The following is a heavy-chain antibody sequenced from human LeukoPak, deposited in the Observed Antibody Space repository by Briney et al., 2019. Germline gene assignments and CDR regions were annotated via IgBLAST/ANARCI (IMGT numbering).Heavy chain of an antibody. CDR1: GFTFSSYG. CDR3: AREDPRGLDY. J-gene: IGHJ4*02. V-gene: IGHV3-30*03. CDR2: ISYDGSNE. D-gene: IGHD1-26*01. Sequence: GGSLRLSCAVSGFTFSSYGMYWVRQAPGKGLEWVAVISYDGSNEYYGDSVKGRFTISRDNAKNSLYLQMNSLRAEDTAVYYCAREDPRGLDYWGQGTLVTVSS.